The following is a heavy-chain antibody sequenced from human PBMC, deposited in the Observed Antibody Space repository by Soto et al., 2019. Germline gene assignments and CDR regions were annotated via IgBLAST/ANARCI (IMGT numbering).Heavy chain of an antibody. CDR1: GFSLSTSGMC. Sequence: SGPTLVNPTQTLTLTCTFSGFSLSTSGMCVSWIRQPPGKALEWLALIDWDDDKYYSTSLKTRLTISKDTSKNQVVLTMTNMDPVDTATYYCARIVRSGYSYGYFDHWGQGTLVTVSS. CDR3: ARIVRSGYSYGYFDH. CDR2: IDWDDDK. D-gene: IGHD5-18*01. J-gene: IGHJ4*02. V-gene: IGHV2-70*01.